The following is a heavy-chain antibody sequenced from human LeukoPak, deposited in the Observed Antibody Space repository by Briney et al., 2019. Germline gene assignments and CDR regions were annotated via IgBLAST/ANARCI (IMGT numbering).Heavy chain of an antibody. CDR2: IFHNGDT. D-gene: IGHD1-7*01. CDR1: GGSFSWGGSY. J-gene: IGHJ4*02. V-gene: IGHV4-30-2*01. Sequence: SETLSLTCSISGGSFSWGGSYWSWIRQPPGKGLEWLGYIFHNGDTYYNSSLKSRVSLSVDKANKKFSLRLTSVTAADTAVYFCARDSRLASRTGTFDSWGQGTLVIVSS. CDR3: ARDSRLASRTGTFDS.